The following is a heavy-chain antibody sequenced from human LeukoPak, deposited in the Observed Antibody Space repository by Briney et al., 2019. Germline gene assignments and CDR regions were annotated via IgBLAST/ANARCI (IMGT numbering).Heavy chain of an antibody. CDR2: IYTSGST. CDR1: GGSISSGNYY. D-gene: IGHD6-6*01. J-gene: IGHJ2*01. Sequence: SETLSLTCTVSGGSISSGNYYWNWIRQPAGKGLEWIGRIYTSGSTNYNPSLRSRVTISLDTSKNQFSLEMDSVTAADTAMYYAARFSSSSGPEYWYFDLWGRGTLVTVSS. CDR3: ARFSSSSGPEYWYFDL. V-gene: IGHV4-61*02.